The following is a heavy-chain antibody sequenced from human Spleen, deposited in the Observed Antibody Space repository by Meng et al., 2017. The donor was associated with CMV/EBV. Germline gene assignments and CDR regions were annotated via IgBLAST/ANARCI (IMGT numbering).Heavy chain of an antibody. V-gene: IGHV1-2*02. CDR1: GYTFRGFL. CDR3: ARATFRAYDF. J-gene: IGHJ4*02. Sequence: VSCKASGYTFRGFLVRWVRQAPGQGVEWMGWINPSSSGTKYAQKFQGTVTMTRDTSISTAYMELSGLTSDDTAVYYCARATFRAYDFWGQGTLVTVSS. D-gene: IGHD3-3*02. CDR2: INPSSSGT.